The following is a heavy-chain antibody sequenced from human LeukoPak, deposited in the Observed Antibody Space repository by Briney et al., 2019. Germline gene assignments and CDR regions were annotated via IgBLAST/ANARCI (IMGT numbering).Heavy chain of an antibody. CDR3: AREATTGLDY. D-gene: IGHD4-17*01. CDR1: GFTFSSYA. Sequence: GSLRLSCAASGFTFSSYAMSWIRQPPGKGLEWIGEINHSGSTNYNPSLKSRVTISVDTSKNQFSLKLSSVTAADTAVYYCAREATTGLDYWGQGTLVTVSS. V-gene: IGHV4-34*01. J-gene: IGHJ4*02. CDR2: INHSGST.